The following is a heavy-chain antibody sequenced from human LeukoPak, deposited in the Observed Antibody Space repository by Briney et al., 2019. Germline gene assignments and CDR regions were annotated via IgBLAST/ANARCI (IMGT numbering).Heavy chain of an antibody. D-gene: IGHD2-15*01. J-gene: IGHJ4*02. V-gene: IGHV3-23*01. CDR3: AKGTSSSCYSAPNY. Sequence: APGXXXEWVSAICSNDNNTYYANSVKGRFTISRDNSKNTLSLQLNGLRAEDTAVYYCAKGTSSSCYSAPNYWGQGTLVTVSS. CDR2: ICSNDNNT.